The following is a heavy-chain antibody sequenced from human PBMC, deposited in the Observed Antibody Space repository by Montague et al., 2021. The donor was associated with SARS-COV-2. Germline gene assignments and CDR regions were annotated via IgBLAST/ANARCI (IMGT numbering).Heavy chain of an antibody. J-gene: IGHJ6*02. CDR2: IYTSGST. CDR1: GGSISSYY. Sequence: SETLSLTCTVSGGSISSYYWSWIPQPAGKGLEWIGRIYTSGSTNYNPSLKSRVTMSVDTSKNQFSLELSSVTAADTAVYYCAREAWFGDKTSASEYYGMDVWGQGTTVTVSS. V-gene: IGHV4-4*07. D-gene: IGHD3-10*01. CDR3: AREAWFGDKTSASEYYGMDV.